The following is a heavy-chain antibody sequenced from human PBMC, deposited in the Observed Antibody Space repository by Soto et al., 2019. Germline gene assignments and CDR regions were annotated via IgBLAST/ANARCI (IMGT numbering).Heavy chain of an antibody. V-gene: IGHV4-39*01. CDR1: GGSISSYY. D-gene: IGHD6-19*01. J-gene: IGHJ6*02. Sequence: SETLSLTCTVSGGSISSYYWSWIRQPPGKGLEWIGSIYYSGSTYYNPSLKSRVTISVDTSKNQFSLKLSSVTAADTAVYYCARHREGGVAGTEPYYYYYYGMDVWGQGTTVTVSS. CDR3: ARHREGGVAGTEPYYYYYYGMDV. CDR2: IYYSGST.